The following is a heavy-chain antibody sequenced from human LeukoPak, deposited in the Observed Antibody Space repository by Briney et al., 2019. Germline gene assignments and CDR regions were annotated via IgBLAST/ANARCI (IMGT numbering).Heavy chain of an antibody. J-gene: IGHJ4*02. CDR2: ISGSGENT. V-gene: IGHV3-23*01. CDR1: GFTFSSCA. D-gene: IGHD3-3*01. Sequence: GGSLRLSCAASGFTFSSCAMSWVRQAPGKGLEWVSTISGSGENTYYADSVKGRFTISRDNSKNTLYLQMNSLRAEDTAVYYCARAATEIPDTYYDFWSGYPKTYYFDYWGQGTLVTVSS. CDR3: ARAATEIPDTYYDFWSGYPKTYYFDY.